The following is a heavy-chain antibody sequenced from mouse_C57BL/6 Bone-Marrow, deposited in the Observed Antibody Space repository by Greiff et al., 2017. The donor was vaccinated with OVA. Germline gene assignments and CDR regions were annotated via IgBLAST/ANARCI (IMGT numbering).Heavy chain of an antibody. CDR3: ANYDYFDY. D-gene: IGHD2-4*01. V-gene: IGHV1-59*01. J-gene: IGHJ2*01. Sequence: QVQLQQPGAELVRPGTSVKLSCKASGYTFTSYWMHWVKQRPGQGLEWIGVIDPSDSYTNYNQKFKGKATLTVDTSSSTAYMQLSSLTSEDSAVDYCANYDYFDYWGQGTTLTVSS. CDR1: GYTFTSYW. CDR2: IDPSDSYT.